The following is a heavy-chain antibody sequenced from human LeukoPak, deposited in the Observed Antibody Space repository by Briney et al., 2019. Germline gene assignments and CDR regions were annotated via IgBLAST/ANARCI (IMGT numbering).Heavy chain of an antibody. J-gene: IGHJ2*01. Sequence: SETLSLTSAVYGGSFSGYSWSWVRQPPGKGLEWIGEINHSGSTKYNPSLKSRVTISVDTSKNQFSLRLRSVTAADTAVYYCAGLGAAGNSDWHFDLWGRSTPVTVSS. D-gene: IGHD6-13*01. CDR3: AGLGAAGNSDWHFDL. V-gene: IGHV4-34*01. CDR2: INHSGST. CDR1: GGSFSGYS.